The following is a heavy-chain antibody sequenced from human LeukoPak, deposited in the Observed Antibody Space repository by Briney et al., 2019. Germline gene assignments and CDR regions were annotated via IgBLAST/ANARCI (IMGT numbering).Heavy chain of an antibody. CDR3: ASGSSRARDAFDI. J-gene: IGHJ3*02. V-gene: IGHV3-21*01. CDR1: GFTFSSYS. CDR2: IRSSRSYI. D-gene: IGHD2-15*01. Sequence: GGSLRLSCAASGFTFSSYSMNWVRQAPGKGLEWVSSIRSSRSYIYYADSVKGRFTISRDNAKNSLYLQMNSLRAEDTAVYYCASGSSRARDAFDIWGQGTMVTVSS.